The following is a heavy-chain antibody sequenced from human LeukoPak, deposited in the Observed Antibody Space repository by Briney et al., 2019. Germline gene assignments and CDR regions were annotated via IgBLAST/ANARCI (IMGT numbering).Heavy chain of an antibody. Sequence: GGSLRLSCAASGFTFRNYAMSWVRQTPGKGLEWVSTLSGIGASTYYADSVKGRFTISRDNSKNTVHLQMNSLRVEDTAVYYCAKVYIDAARVHFDYWGQGTRVTVSS. D-gene: IGHD5-18*01. V-gene: IGHV3-23*01. CDR2: LSGIGAST. J-gene: IGHJ4*02. CDR1: GFTFRNYA. CDR3: AKVYIDAARVHFDY.